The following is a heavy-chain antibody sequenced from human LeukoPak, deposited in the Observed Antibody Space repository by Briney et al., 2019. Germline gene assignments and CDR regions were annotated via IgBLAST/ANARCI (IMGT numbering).Heavy chain of an antibody. CDR1: GFTFSSYE. CDR3: SLTLRDYYGSGSLSFAY. Sequence: GGSLRLSCAASGFTFSSYEMNWVRQAPGKGLEWVSYISSSGSTIYYADSVKGRFTISRDNAKNSLYLQMNSLRAEDTAVYYCSLTLRDYYGSGSLSFAYSGQGTLVTLSS. D-gene: IGHD3-10*01. V-gene: IGHV3-48*03. J-gene: IGHJ4*02. CDR2: ISSSGSTI.